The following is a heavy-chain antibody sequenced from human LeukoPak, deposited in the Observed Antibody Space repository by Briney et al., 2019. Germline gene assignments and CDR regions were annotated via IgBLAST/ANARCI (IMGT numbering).Heavy chain of an antibody. D-gene: IGHD4-17*01. CDR2: ITISGGTT. CDR1: GFTFSSYA. J-gene: IGHJ4*02. CDR3: ATYDYGDYVRPD. Sequence: GGSLRLSCAASGFTFSSYAMGWVRQAPGKGLEWVSDITISGGTTHFYSDSAKGRFTISRDNSKNTLYLQMNSLRAEDTAVYYCATYDYGDYVRPDWGQETLVTVSS. V-gene: IGHV3-23*01.